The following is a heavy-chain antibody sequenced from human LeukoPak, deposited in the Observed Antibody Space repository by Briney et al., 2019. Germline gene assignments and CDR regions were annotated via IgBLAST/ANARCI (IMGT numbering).Heavy chain of an antibody. V-gene: IGHV1-8*01. D-gene: IGHD3-10*01. J-gene: IGHJ3*02. CDR3: ARVAKRSLDYYGSGTDAFDI. CDR1: VYTFTSYD. Sequence: ASVTVSCKASVYTFTSYDINWVRQAPGQGLEWMGWMNPNSGNTGYSQKFQGRVTMTRNTSISTAYMELSSLRSEDTAVYYCARVAKRSLDYYGSGTDAFDIWGQGTMVTVSS. CDR2: MNPNSGNT.